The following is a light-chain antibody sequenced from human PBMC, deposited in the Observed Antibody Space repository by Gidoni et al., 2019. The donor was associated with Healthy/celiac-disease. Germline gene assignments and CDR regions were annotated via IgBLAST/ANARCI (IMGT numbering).Light chain of an antibody. Sequence: QSVLTQPPSVSVAPGQRVTIPCTGSSSNIGAGYDVHWYPQLPGTAPKLLIYGNSNRPSGVPDRFSGSKSGTSASLAITGLQAEDEADYYCQSYDSSLSGFYVFGTGTKVTVL. V-gene: IGLV1-40*01. CDR3: QSYDSSLSGFYV. CDR2: GNS. CDR1: SSNIGAGYD. J-gene: IGLJ1*01.